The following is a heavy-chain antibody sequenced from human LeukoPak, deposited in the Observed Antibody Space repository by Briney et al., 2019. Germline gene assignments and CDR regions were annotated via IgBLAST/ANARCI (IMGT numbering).Heavy chain of an antibody. CDR3: ARRQSSGYYYSGWFDP. CDR2: IYPGDSDT. V-gene: IGHV5-51*01. D-gene: IGHD3-22*01. Sequence: GESLKISCKGSGYSFTSYWIGWVRQMPGKVLEWMGIIYPGDSDTRYSPSFQGQVTISADKSISTAYLQWSSLKASDTAVYYCARRQSSGYYYSGWFDPWGQGTLVTVSS. J-gene: IGHJ5*02. CDR1: GYSFTSYW.